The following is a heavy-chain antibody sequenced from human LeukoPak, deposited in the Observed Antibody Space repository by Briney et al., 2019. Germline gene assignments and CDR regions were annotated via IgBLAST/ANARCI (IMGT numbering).Heavy chain of an antibody. CDR3: ARDSPKQWLVQVYYYYGMDV. J-gene: IGHJ6*02. CDR1: GFTFSSYS. Sequence: PGGSLRLSCAASGFTFSSYSMNWVRQAPGKGLEWVSSISSSSSYIYYADSVKGRFTISRDNAKNSLYLQMNSLRAEDTAVYYCARDSPKQWLVQVYYYYGMDVWGQGTTVTVSS. CDR2: ISSSSSYI. D-gene: IGHD6-19*01. V-gene: IGHV3-21*01.